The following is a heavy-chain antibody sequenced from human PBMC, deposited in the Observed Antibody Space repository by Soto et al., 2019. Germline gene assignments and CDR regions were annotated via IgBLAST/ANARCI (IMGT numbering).Heavy chain of an antibody. J-gene: IGHJ4*02. CDR3: AALTGSITIIDY. V-gene: IGHV1-58*02. D-gene: IGHD3-3*01. Sequence: AASVKVSCKASGFTFTSSAMQWVRQARGQRLEWIGWIVVGSGNTNYAQKFQERVTITRDMSTSTAYMELSSLRSEDTAVYYCAALTGSITIIDYWGQGTLVTVSS. CDR2: IVVGSGNT. CDR1: GFTFTSSA.